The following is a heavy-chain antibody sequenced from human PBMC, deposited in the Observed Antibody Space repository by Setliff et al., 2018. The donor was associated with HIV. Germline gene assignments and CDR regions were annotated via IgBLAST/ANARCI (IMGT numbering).Heavy chain of an antibody. CDR2: IYYHGST. CDR3: VNPSGAMGDFDS. V-gene: IGHV4-39*01. CDR1: GVSLSSESYY. Sequence: SETLSLTCTVSGVSLSSESYYWGWVRQPPGKGLEWVGSIYYHGSTYYNPSLKSRVTISIDTSKNQFSLQLTSVTAADTAVYYCVNPSGAMGDFDSWGQGTLVTVSS. J-gene: IGHJ4*02. D-gene: IGHD3-16*01.